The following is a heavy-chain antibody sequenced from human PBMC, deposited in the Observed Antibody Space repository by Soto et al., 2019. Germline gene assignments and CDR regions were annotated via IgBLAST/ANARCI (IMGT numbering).Heavy chain of an antibody. V-gene: IGHV1-3*01. CDR3: TRASGGSTSTWLDY. D-gene: IGHD2-2*01. CDR1: GYTFTGYA. CDR2: INAGNGNT. Sequence: ASVKVSCKASGYTFTGYAMHWVRQAPGQRLEWMGWINAGNGNTKYSQKFQGRFTVSRDNAKNTLFLQMNSLRAEDTAVYYCTRASGGSTSTWLDYWGQGTLVTVSS. J-gene: IGHJ4*02.